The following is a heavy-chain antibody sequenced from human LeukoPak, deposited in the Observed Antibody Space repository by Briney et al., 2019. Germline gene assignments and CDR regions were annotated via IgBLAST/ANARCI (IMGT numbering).Heavy chain of an antibody. CDR2: MNPNSGNT. D-gene: IGHD5-18*01. J-gene: IGHJ4*02. Sequence: ASVKVSCKASGYTFTSYDINWVRQATGQGLEWMGWMNPNSGNTNYAQKLQGRVTMTTDTSTSTAYMELRSLRSDDTAVYYCARYEIQLWLLDYWGQGTLVTVSS. V-gene: IGHV1-18*01. CDR1: GYTFTSYD. CDR3: ARYEIQLWLLDY.